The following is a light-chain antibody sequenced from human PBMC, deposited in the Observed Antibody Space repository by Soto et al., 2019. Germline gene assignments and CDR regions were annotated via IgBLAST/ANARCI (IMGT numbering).Light chain of an antibody. V-gene: IGLV2-18*01. CDR1: SSDVGRYNR. Sequence: QSALTQPPSVSGSPGQSVTISCTGTSSDVGRYNRVSWYQQPPGTAPKLIIYDVTNRPSGVPDRFSGSKSANTASLTISGLQAEDEADYYCSLYTSSSTWVFGGGTKVTVL. J-gene: IGLJ3*02. CDR3: SLYTSSSTWV. CDR2: DVT.